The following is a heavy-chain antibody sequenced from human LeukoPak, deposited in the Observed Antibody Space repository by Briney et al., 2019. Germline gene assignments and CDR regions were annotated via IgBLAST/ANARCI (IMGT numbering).Heavy chain of an antibody. D-gene: IGHD2-2*02. CDR3: ATLGYCSSTSCYTAFDI. CDR2: ISGSGGST. J-gene: IGHJ3*02. V-gene: IGHV3-23*01. Sequence: GGSLRLSCAASGFTFSSYAMSWVRQAPGKGLEWVSDISGSGGSTYYADSVKGRFTISRDNSKNTLYLQMNSLRAEDTAVYYCATLGYCSSTSCYTAFDIWGQGTMVTVSS. CDR1: GFTFSSYA.